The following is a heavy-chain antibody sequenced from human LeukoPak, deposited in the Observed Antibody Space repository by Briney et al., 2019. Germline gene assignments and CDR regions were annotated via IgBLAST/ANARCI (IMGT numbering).Heavy chain of an antibody. CDR3: ATLTGGDDAFDI. CDR2: VYYSGST. J-gene: IGHJ3*02. Sequence: SPSETLSPTCTVSGGSISYYYWSWIRQPPGKGLQWIGYVYYSGSTNYNPSLKSRVTISVDTSKNQFSLKLNSVTPADTAVYYCATLTGGDDAFDIWGQGTMVTVSS. V-gene: IGHV4-59*01. CDR1: GGSISYYY. D-gene: IGHD4-23*01.